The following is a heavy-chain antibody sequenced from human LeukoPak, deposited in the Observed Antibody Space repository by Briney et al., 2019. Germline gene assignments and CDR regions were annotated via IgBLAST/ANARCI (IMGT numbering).Heavy chain of an antibody. J-gene: IGHJ4*02. CDR1: VDSVSSSGAA. CDR3: TRGRNSAFDY. D-gene: IGHD1-14*01. CDR2: TYYAAQWSN. Sequence: SQTLSLTCAISVDSVSSSGAAWNWIRQSPSRGLEWLGRTYYAAQWSNEYALSVKSRITINPDTSKNQFSLQLNSVTPEDTAVYYCTRGRNSAFDYWGQGTLVTVST. V-gene: IGHV6-1*01.